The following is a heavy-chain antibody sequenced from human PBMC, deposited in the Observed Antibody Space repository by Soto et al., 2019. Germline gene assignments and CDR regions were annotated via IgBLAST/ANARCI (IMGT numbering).Heavy chain of an antibody. CDR1: GGTFSSYA. Sequence: ASVKVSCKASGGTFSSYAISWVRQAPGQGLEWMGGIIPIFGTANYAQKFQGRVTITADEPTSTAYMELSSLRSEDTAVYYCARDKERKMKLSMGGHNFYGDYVEGFDYWGQGTLVTVSS. D-gene: IGHD4-17*01. CDR2: IIPIFGTA. J-gene: IGHJ4*02. V-gene: IGHV1-69*13. CDR3: ARDKERKMKLSMGGHNFYGDYVEGFDY.